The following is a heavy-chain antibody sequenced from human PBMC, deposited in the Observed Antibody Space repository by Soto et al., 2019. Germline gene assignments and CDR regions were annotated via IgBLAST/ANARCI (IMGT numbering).Heavy chain of an antibody. V-gene: IGHV3-23*01. CDR1: GFTFSSYA. CDR3: RSQIAAAGTPDY. CDR2: ISDSGGST. Sequence: GGSLRLSCAASGFTFSSYAMSWVRQAPGKGLEWVSAISDSGGSTYYADSVKGRFTISRDNSKNTLYLQMNSLRAEDTAVYYCRSQIAAAGTPDYWGQGTLVTVSS. J-gene: IGHJ4*02. D-gene: IGHD6-13*01.